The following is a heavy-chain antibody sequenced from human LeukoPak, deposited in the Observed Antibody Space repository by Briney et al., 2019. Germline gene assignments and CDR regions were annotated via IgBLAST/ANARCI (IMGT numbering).Heavy chain of an antibody. Sequence: SETLSLTCAAYGGSFSGYYWSWIRQPPGKGLEWIGEINHSGSTNYNPSLKSRVTISVDTSKNQFSLKLSSVTAADTAVYYCARGQATVTRNWGQGTQVTVSS. CDR3: ARGQATVTRN. D-gene: IGHD4-11*01. CDR1: GGSFSGYY. CDR2: INHSGST. V-gene: IGHV4-34*01. J-gene: IGHJ4*02.